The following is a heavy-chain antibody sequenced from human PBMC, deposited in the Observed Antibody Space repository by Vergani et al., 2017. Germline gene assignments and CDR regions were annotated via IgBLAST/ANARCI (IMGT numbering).Heavy chain of an antibody. Sequence: QVQLVQSGAEVKKPGGSVKVSCKASGYTFTGYYMHWVRQAPGQGLEWMGWINRNSGGTNYAQKFQGRVTMTRDTSISTAYMELSRLRSDDTAVYYCASGKYSYAPAVAGYWGQGTLVSVSS. J-gene: IGHJ4*02. CDR3: ASGKYSYAPAVAGY. CDR2: INRNSGGT. V-gene: IGHV1-2*02. CDR1: GYTFTGYY. D-gene: IGHD5-18*01.